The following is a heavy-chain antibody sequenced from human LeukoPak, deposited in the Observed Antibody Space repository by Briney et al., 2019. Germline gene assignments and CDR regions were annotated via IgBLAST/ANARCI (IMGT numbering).Heavy chain of an antibody. V-gene: IGHV1-2*02. Sequence: ASVKVSCKASGYIFTGYYMHWVRQAPGQGLEWMGWINPNSGGTKCAQKFQGRVTMTTDTSTSTAYMELRSLRSDDTAVYYCARDRGGPHDAFDIWGQGTMVTVSS. CDR1: GYIFTGYY. D-gene: IGHD3-10*01. J-gene: IGHJ3*02. CDR3: ARDRGGPHDAFDI. CDR2: INPNSGGT.